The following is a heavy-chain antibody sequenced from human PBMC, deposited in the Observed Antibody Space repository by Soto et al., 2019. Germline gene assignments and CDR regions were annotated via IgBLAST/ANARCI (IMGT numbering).Heavy chain of an antibody. D-gene: IGHD6-19*01. V-gene: IGHV3-11*06. CDR3: ARWSGVAGPLYDFDY. Sequence: QVQLVESGGGLVKPVGSLRLYCAASGFTFSDYYMSWIRQAPGKGLEWVSYISSSSSYTNYADSVKGRFTISRDNAKNSLYLQMNSLRAEDTAVYYWARWSGVAGPLYDFDYWGQGTMVTVSS. CDR2: ISSSSSYT. CDR1: GFTFSDYY. J-gene: IGHJ4*02.